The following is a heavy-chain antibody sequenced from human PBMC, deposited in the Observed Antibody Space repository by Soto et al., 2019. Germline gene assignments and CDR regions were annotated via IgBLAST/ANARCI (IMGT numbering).Heavy chain of an antibody. J-gene: IGHJ4*02. CDR3: ARDDDSSGYYFGY. D-gene: IGHD3-22*01. Sequence: PLDTLSITCTFSGFSISSGFYCWSWIRQHPGKGLEWIGYIYYSGSTYYNPSLKSRVTISVDTSKNQFSLKLSSVTAADTAVYYCARDDDSSGYYFGYWGQGTLVNVSS. V-gene: IGHV4-31*03. CDR1: GFSISSGFYC. CDR2: IYYSGST.